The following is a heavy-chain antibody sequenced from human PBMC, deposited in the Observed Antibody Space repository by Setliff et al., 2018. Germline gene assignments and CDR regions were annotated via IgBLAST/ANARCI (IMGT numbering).Heavy chain of an antibody. CDR1: GFTFTRFT. J-gene: IGHJ4*01. CDR2: ISSDGGDK. V-gene: IGHV3-30*04. CDR3: ARDKTNYGEYYFDS. Sequence: LRLSCAASGFTFTRFTMHWVRQAPGKGLAWVAVISSDGGDKYYADSVKGRFTISRDTSKNTLHLQMNSLRVEDTAVYYCARDKTNYGEYYFDSWGQGTLVTVSS. D-gene: IGHD4-17*01.